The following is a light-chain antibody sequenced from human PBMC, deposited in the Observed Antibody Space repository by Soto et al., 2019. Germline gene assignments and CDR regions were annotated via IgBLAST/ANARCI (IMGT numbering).Light chain of an antibody. CDR3: QSYDSSLSGVL. J-gene: IGLJ2*01. CDR2: DNN. CDR1: SSNFGADYD. Sequence: QSMLTQPPSVSGAPGQRVTISCTGSSSNFGADYDVHWYQQLPGTAPKLLIYDNNSRPSGVPDRFSGSKSGTSASLAITGLQAEDEADYYCQSYDSSLSGVLFGGGTKLTVL. V-gene: IGLV1-40*01.